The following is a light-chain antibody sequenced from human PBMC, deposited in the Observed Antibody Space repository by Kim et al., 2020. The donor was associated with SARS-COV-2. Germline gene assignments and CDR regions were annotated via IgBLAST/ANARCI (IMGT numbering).Light chain of an antibody. V-gene: IGKV3-15*01. CDR1: QSVSSN. Sequence: SPGERATLSCRASQSVSSNLAWYQQKPGQAPRLLIYGASTRATGIPARFSGSGSGTEFTLTISSLQSEDFAVYYCRQYNNWPPTTFGGGTKVDIK. CDR3: RQYNNWPPTT. CDR2: GAS. J-gene: IGKJ4*01.